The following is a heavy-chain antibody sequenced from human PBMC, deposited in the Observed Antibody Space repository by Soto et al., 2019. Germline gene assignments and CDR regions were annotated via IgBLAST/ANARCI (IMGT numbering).Heavy chain of an antibody. V-gene: IGHV3-23*01. Sequence: EVQLLGSGGGLVQPGGSLRLSCAASGLTFSTYAMSWVRQAPGKGLEWVSSISGNGANTYYTDSVKGRFIISRDNSKNTRFLQMNSLSAEDTALYYCAKDRPNYSGSGGGYYKAGGDYWGQGTLVTVSS. CDR1: GLTFSTYA. J-gene: IGHJ4*02. D-gene: IGHD3-10*01. CDR3: AKDRPNYSGSGGGYYKAGGDY. CDR2: ISGNGANT.